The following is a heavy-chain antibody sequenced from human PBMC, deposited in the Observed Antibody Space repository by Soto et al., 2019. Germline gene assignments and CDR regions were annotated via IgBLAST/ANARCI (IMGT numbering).Heavy chain of an antibody. J-gene: IGHJ2*01. CDR1: GFTFSSYG. CDR3: AKDQRYGGKHFDL. Sequence: QVQLVESGGGVVQPGRSLRLSCAASGFTFSSYGMHWVRQAPGKGLEWVAVISYDGSNKYYADSVKGRFTISRDNSKNTLYLQMNSPRAEDTAVYYCAKDQRYGGKHFDLWGRGTLVTVSS. D-gene: IGHD4-17*01. V-gene: IGHV3-30*18. CDR2: ISYDGSNK.